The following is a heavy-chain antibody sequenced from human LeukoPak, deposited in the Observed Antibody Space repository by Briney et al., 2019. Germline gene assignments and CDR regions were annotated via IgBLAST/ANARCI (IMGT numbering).Heavy chain of an antibody. D-gene: IGHD3-10*01. J-gene: IGHJ4*02. Sequence: PGGPLRLSCAASRFTFSSYAMSWVRRAPGKGLEWVSGVSGTGGNTYYADSVKGRFTISRDNSKNTLYLQMNSLRAEDTAVYYCAKDVRGASTGFDYWGQGALVTVSS. CDR2: VSGTGGNT. CDR1: RFTFSSYA. V-gene: IGHV3-23*01. CDR3: AKDVRGASTGFDY.